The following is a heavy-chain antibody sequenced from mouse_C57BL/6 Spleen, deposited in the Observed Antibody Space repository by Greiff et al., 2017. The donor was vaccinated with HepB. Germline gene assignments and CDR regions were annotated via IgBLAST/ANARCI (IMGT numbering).Heavy chain of an antibody. J-gene: IGHJ1*03. CDR3: AREETGSLSYWYFDV. V-gene: IGHV14-3*01. D-gene: IGHD4-1*01. CDR1: GFNIKNTY. Sequence: VQLQQSVAELVRPGASVKLSCTASGFNIKNTYMHWVKQRPEQGLEWIGRIDPANGNTKYAPQFQGKATITADTSSNTAYLQLSSLTSEDTSIYYCAREETGSLSYWYFDVWGTGTTVTVSS. CDR2: IDPANGNT.